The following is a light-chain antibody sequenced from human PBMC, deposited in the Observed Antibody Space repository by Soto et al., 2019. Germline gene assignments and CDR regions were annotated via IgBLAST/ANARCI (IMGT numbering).Light chain of an antibody. CDR2: AAS. J-gene: IGKJ3*01. Sequence: DIQTIQTPYSPAASVGDRVTITCRASQGISNYLAWYQQKPGKVPKLLIYAASTLQSGVPSRFSGSGSGTDFTLTISGLQPEDVATYYCQKYNSAPRTFGPGTKVEIK. CDR1: QGISNY. V-gene: IGKV1-27*01. CDR3: QKYNSAPRT.